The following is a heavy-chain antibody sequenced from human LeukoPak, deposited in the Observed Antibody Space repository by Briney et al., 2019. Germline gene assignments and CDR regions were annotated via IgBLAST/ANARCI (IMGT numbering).Heavy chain of an antibody. D-gene: IGHD5-24*01. J-gene: IGHJ5*02. V-gene: IGHV1-46*01. CDR1: GYTFTSNY. CDR2: ISPSGGST. CDR3: ARDNSARDEAWWFNP. Sequence: ASVKVSCKAFGYTFTSNYMHWVRQAPGQGPEWMRVISPSGGSTTYAQKFQGRVTLTRDMSTSTDYLELSSLRSEDTAVYYCARDNSARDEAWWFNPWGQGTLVTVSS.